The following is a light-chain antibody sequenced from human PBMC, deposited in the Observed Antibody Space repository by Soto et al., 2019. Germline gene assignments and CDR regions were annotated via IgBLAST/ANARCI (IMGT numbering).Light chain of an antibody. V-gene: IGKV3D-11*01. CDR2: DAS. CDR1: QGVKRY. J-gene: IGKJ5*01. Sequence: EIVLTRSPATLSLSPGGGATLSCRASQGVKRYLAWYQQKPGQASRLLFYDASNRATGIPARFSGSGPGTDFTLTISSLEPEDFAVYYRQERSNWITFGQGTRLGI. CDR3: QERSNWIT.